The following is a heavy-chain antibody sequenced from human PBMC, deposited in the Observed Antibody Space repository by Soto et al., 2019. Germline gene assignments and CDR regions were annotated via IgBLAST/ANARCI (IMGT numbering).Heavy chain of an antibody. Sequence: QVQLVESGGGLVKPGGSLRLSCAASGFTFSDYYMSWIRQAPGKGLEWVSYISSSGSTIYYADSVKGRFTISRDNAKNSLYLQMNSLRAQDTAVYYCARASSGYVLHSPTDAFDIWGQGTMVTVSS. CDR1: GFTFSDYY. CDR2: ISSSGSTI. CDR3: ARASSGYVLHSPTDAFDI. J-gene: IGHJ3*02. V-gene: IGHV3-11*01. D-gene: IGHD5-12*01.